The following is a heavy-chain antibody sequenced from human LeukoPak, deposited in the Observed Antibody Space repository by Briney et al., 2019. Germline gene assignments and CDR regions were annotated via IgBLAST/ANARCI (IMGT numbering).Heavy chain of an antibody. D-gene: IGHD4-17*01. Sequence: GGSLRLSCAASGFTFSSYIMNWVRQAPGKGLEWVSSISSTSTYIYYAESVKGRFTISRDNAKNSLYLQMNSLRAEDTAVYYCARSRTTVTKDALDYWGQGTLVTVSS. CDR3: ARSRTTVTKDALDY. CDR2: ISSTSTYI. V-gene: IGHV3-21*01. CDR1: GFTFSSYI. J-gene: IGHJ4*02.